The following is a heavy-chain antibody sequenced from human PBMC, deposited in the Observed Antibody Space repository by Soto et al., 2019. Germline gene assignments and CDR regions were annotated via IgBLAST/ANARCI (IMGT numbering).Heavy chain of an antibody. J-gene: IGHJ4*02. CDR1: GYTFTDAW. Sequence: GASLKISCKASGYTFTDAWIGWVRQMPGKGLEWMGILYPGDSQTRYNPSFQGQITISADKSITTAYLQWTSLKASDSAMDYCARQKGYWGQGTLVTV. CDR3: ARQKGY. V-gene: IGHV5-51*01. CDR2: LYPGDSQT.